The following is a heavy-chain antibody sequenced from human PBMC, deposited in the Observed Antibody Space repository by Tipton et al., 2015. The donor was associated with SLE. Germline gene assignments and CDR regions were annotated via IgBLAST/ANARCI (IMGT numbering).Heavy chain of an antibody. CDR2: IGGGGTI. J-gene: IGHJ4*02. CDR3: AKDNDGRAAAGTFDY. CDR1: GFSFSSYA. V-gene: IGHV3-23*01. Sequence: SLRLSCAASGFSFSSYAMSWVRQSPGKGLEWVSSIGGGGTIYYADSVRGRFTISRDNSKNNLYLQMNSLRAEDTAIYYCAKDNDGRAAAGTFDYWGQGTLVTVSS. D-gene: IGHD6-13*01.